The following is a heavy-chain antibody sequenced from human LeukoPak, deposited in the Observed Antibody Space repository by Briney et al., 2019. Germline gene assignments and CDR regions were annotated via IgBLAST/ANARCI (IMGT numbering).Heavy chain of an antibody. CDR2: INGGNGNT. CDR3: ARVPLHDDSGHYYPH. D-gene: IGHD3-22*01. J-gene: IGHJ1*01. CDR1: GCTFTSYG. Sequence: GASVKVSCKTSGCTFTSYGMHWVRQAPGQSLEWMGWINGGNGNTKYSEKFQGRVTIIRDTSASTAYMELSSLRSEDTAVYYCARVPLHDDSGHYYPHWGQGTLVTVSS. V-gene: IGHV1-3*01.